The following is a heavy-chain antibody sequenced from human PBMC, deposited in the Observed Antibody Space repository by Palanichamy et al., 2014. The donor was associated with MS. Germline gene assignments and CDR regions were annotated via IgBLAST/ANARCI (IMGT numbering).Heavy chain of an antibody. J-gene: IGHJ4*02. V-gene: IGHV4-4*02. CDR3: ARALHIVPVAIIEEYYFDY. Sequence: QVQLQESGPGLVKPSGTLSLTCAVSGGSISSSNWWSWVRQPSGKGLEWIGEIYHSGSTNYNPSLKSRVTISVDKSKNQFSLKLSSVTAADTAVYYCARALHIVPVAIIEEYYFDYWGQGTLVTVSS. D-gene: IGHD2-2*02. CDR1: GGSISSSNW. CDR2: IYHSGST.